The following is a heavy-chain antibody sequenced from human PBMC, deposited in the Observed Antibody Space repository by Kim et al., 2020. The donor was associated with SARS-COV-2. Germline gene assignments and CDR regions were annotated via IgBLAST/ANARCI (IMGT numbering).Heavy chain of an antibody. J-gene: IGHJ4*02. V-gene: IGHV4-34*01. Sequence: SPSLKSRLTISVETSKNQFSLKLSSVTAADTAVYYCARYNVPSRSYYFDFWGQGSLVTVSS. CDR3: ARYNVPSRSYYFDF. D-gene: IGHD1-20*01.